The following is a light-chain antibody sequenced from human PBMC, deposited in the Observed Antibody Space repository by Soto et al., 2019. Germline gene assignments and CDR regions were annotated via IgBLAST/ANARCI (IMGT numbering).Light chain of an antibody. CDR3: QVYGSSHLWT. CDR2: GAS. Sequence: EIVMTQSPVTLSVSPGERATLSCRASQSVDGKLAWYQQKPGQAPRLLIYGASTRATGIPARFSGSGSGTEFTLTIRRLEPEDFAVYYCQVYGSSHLWTFGQGTKVEVK. CDR1: QSVDGK. V-gene: IGKV3-15*01. J-gene: IGKJ1*01.